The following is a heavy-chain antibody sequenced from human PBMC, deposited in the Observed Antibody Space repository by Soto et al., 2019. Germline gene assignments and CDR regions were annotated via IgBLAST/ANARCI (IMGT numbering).Heavy chain of an antibody. CDR1: NGSVSSSTYS. CDR2: IYYSGTT. Sequence: SETLSLTCTVSNGSVSSSTYSWSWVRQPPGKGLEWIGYIYYSGTTYYTPSLESRHTMSMDRANDHFSLNFTSVTAADTAVYFCARGHYYYGMDVWGQGITVTVSS. J-gene: IGHJ6*02. CDR3: ARGHYYYGMDV. V-gene: IGHV4-30-2*01.